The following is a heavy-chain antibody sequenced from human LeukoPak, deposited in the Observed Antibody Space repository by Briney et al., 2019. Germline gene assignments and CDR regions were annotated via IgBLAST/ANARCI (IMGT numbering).Heavy chain of an antibody. Sequence: PGGSLRLSCAVSGFTFSIYEMNWVRQAPGKGLECISYISSGGDTTYYADSVKGRFTISRDNAENSLYLEMNTLRAEDTAVYYCAREGSQSASATYPGNDWGQGTLVTVSS. V-gene: IGHV3-48*03. J-gene: IGHJ4*02. CDR2: ISSGGDTT. D-gene: IGHD3-10*01. CDR3: AREGSQSASATYPGND. CDR1: GFTFSIYE.